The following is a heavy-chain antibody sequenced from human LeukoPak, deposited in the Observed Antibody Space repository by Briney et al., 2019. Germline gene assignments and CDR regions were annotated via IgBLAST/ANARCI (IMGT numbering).Heavy chain of an antibody. CDR2: TSFDGSDK. V-gene: IGHV3-30*18. D-gene: IGHD2-2*03. J-gene: IGHJ1*01. Sequence: GSLRLSCAASGFTFSNYGIHWVRQAPGKGLEWVTMTSFDGSDKYYADSLNGRFTISRDNSKNTVYLQMNSLRPEDTAVYYCAKDQGGYCSSFSCYSGDYGYFQHWGQGTLVTVSS. CDR1: GFTFSNYG. CDR3: AKDQGGYCSSFSCYSGDYGYFQH.